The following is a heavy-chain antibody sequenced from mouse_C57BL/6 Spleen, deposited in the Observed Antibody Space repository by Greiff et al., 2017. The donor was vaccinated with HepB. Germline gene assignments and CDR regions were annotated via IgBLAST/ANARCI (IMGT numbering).Heavy chain of an antibody. V-gene: IGHV1-82*01. CDR2: IYPGDGDT. CDR3: ARSEYCGSWAGFAY. Sequence: VQLQQSGPELVKPGASVKISCKASGYAFSSSWMNWVKQRPGKGLEWIGRIYPGDGDTNYNGKFKGKATLTADKSSSTAYMQRGSLTSEESAVYFCARSEYCGSWAGFAYGGQGTLVTVSA. CDR1: GYAFSSSW. D-gene: IGHD1-1*01. J-gene: IGHJ3*01.